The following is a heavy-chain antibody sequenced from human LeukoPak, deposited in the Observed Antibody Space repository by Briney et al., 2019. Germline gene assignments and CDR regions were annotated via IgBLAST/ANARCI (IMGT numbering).Heavy chain of an antibody. CDR1: GFTFSSYA. Sequence: GGSLRLSCAASGFTFSSYAMSWVRQAPGKGLEWASAISGSGGSTYYADSVKGRFTISRDNSKNTLYLQMNSLRAEDTAVYYCAISGSGWSYYFDYWGQGTLVTVSS. CDR3: AISGSGWSYYFDY. CDR2: ISGSGGST. D-gene: IGHD6-19*01. J-gene: IGHJ4*02. V-gene: IGHV3-23*01.